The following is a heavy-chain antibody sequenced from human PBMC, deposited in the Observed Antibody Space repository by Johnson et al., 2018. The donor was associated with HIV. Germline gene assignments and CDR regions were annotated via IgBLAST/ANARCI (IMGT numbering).Heavy chain of an antibody. D-gene: IGHD6-6*01. J-gene: IGHJ3*02. Sequence: VQLVESGGGLVQPGGSLRLSCAASGLSVSSYYMSWVRQAPGKGLEWVSVLSSGGDTYYADSVKGRFTISRDNSKSTLYLQMNSLRVEDTAVYYCARDRAPVYGSSSTPFDALDIWGQGTVVSVSS. V-gene: IGHV3-66*02. CDR1: GLSVSSYY. CDR3: ARDRAPVYGSSSTPFDALDI. CDR2: LSSGGDT.